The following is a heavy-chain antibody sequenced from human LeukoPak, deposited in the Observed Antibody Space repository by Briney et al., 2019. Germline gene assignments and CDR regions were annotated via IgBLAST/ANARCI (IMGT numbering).Heavy chain of an antibody. CDR1: GFTVSTNY. J-gene: IGHJ2*01. Sequence: PGGSLRLSCAASGFTVSTNYMSWVRQAPGKKVEWVSDIYSDGSTIYADSVKGRFTISRDKSKNTLYLQMNSLRAEDTAVYHCARYDFILISYFDLWGRGTLVTVSS. CDR2: IYSDGST. V-gene: IGHV3-53*01. CDR3: ARYDFILISYFDL. D-gene: IGHD3-3*01.